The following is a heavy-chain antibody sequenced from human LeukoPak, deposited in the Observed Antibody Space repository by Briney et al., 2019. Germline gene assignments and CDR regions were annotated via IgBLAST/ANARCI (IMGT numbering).Heavy chain of an antibody. CDR3: ARVLQYSFGSQYYYYYMDV. J-gene: IGHJ6*03. Sequence: SETLSLTCTVSGGSISSSSYYWGWIRQPPGKGLEWIGSIYYSGSTYYNPSLKSRVTISVDTSKNQFSLRLSSVTAADTAVYYCARVLQYSFGSQYYYYYMDVWGKGTTVSVSS. CDR2: IYYSGST. CDR1: GGSISSSSYY. D-gene: IGHD5-18*01. V-gene: IGHV4-39*07.